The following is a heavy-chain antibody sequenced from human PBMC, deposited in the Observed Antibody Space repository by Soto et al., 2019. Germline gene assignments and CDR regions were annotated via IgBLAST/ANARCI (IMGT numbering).Heavy chain of an antibody. D-gene: IGHD4-17*01. CDR1: GFTFTAFA. CDR3: AHMTTVTTFDS. CDR2: ISYDGTQS. V-gene: IGHV3-30*14. J-gene: IGHJ4*02. Sequence: PGGSLRLSCAASGFTFTAFAVHWVRQAPGKGLEWVAVISYDGTQSRYADSVRGRLTLSRDNSKNQVGLTMTNMDPVDTATYYCAHMTTVTTFDSWGQGTLVTVSS.